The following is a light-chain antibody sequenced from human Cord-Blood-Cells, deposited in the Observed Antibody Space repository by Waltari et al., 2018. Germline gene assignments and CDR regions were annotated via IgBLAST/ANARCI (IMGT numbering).Light chain of an antibody. CDR1: QGISNY. J-gene: IGKJ1*01. CDR3: QKYNSAPWT. Sequence: DTQMTQSPSSLDAYLGARVTITCRASQGISNYLAWYQQKPGKVPKLLIYAASTLQPGVPSRFSGSGSGTDFTLTISSLQPEDVATYYCQKYNSAPWTFGQGTKVEIK. CDR2: AAS. V-gene: IGKV1-27*01.